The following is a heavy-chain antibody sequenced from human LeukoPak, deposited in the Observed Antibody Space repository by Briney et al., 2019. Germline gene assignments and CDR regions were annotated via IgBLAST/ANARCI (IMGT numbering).Heavy chain of an antibody. Sequence: ASVKVSCKASGYTFTSYGISWVRQAPGQGLEWMGWISAYNGNTNYAQKLQGRVTMTTDTSTSTAYMELRSLRSDDTAVYYCARERYYDYVWGSYRSRVIDYWGQGTLVTVSS. D-gene: IGHD3-16*02. CDR1: GYTFTSYG. CDR3: ARERYYDYVWGSYRSRVIDY. V-gene: IGHV1-18*01. CDR2: ISAYNGNT. J-gene: IGHJ4*02.